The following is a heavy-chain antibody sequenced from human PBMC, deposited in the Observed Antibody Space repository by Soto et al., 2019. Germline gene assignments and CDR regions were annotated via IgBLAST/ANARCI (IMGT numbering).Heavy chain of an antibody. CDR1: GYTFTSYG. Sequence: QVQLVQSGAEVKKPGASVKVSCKASGYTFTSYGISWVRQAPGQGLEWMGWISAYNGNTNYAQKLQGRVTMTTGTSTSTAYMELRSLRSDDTAVYYCAGVADYYGSGSYYNEIDYWGQGTPVTVSS. V-gene: IGHV1-18*01. J-gene: IGHJ4*02. CDR2: ISAYNGNT. D-gene: IGHD3-10*01. CDR3: AGVADYYGSGSYYNEIDY.